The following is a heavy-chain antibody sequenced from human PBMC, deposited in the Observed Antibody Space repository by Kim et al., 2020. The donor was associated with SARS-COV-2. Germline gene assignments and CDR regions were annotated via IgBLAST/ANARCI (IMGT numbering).Heavy chain of an antibody. CDR2: YDSGST. CDR3: VKGFDY. J-gene: IGHJ4*02. Sequence: YDSGSTNHNPSLKSRVTISVDTSKNQFSLKLSSVTAADTAVYYCVKGFDYWGQGTLVTVSS. V-gene: IGHV4-59*08.